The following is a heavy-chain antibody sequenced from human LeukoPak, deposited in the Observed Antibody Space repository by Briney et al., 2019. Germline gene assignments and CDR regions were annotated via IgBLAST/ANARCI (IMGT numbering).Heavy chain of an antibody. V-gene: IGHV3-74*01. J-gene: IGHJ4*02. CDR2: TNSDGSST. CDR3: ARQQRRDGYTVDY. D-gene: IGHD5-24*01. Sequence: GGSLRLSCAASGFTFSSYWMHWVRQAPGKGLVWVSRTNSDGSSTSYADSVKGRFTISRDNAKNTLYLQMNSLRAEDTAVYYCARQQRRDGYTVDYWGQGTLVTVSS. CDR1: GFTFSSYW.